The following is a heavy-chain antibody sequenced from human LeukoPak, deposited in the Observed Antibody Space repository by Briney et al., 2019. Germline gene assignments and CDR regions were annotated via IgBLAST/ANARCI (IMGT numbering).Heavy chain of an antibody. Sequence: PSETLSLTCTVSGGSISSGSYYWSWIRQPARKGLEWIGRIYTSGSTNYNPSLKSRVTISVDTSKNQFSLKLSSVTAADTAVYYCARLSAAAAGTLNWFDPWGQGTLVTVSS. CDR3: ARLSAAAAGTLNWFDP. J-gene: IGHJ5*02. V-gene: IGHV4-61*02. CDR2: IYTSGST. CDR1: GGSISSGSYY. D-gene: IGHD6-13*01.